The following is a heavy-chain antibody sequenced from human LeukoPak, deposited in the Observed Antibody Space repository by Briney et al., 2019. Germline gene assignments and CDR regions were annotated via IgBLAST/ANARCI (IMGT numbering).Heavy chain of an antibody. Sequence: ASVKVSCKASGYTFTGYYMHWVRQAPGQGLEWMGWINPNSGGTNYAQKFQGWVTMTRDTSISTAYMELSRLRSDDTAVYYCARGGVVSRSPNAFDIWGQGTMVTVSS. CDR3: ARGGVVSRSPNAFDI. J-gene: IGHJ3*02. V-gene: IGHV1-2*04. CDR2: INPNSGGT. CDR1: GYTFTGYY. D-gene: IGHD3-16*01.